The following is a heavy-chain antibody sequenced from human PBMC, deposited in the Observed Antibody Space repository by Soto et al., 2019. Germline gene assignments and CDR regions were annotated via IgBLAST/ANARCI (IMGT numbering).Heavy chain of an antibody. J-gene: IGHJ5*02. D-gene: IGHD2-2*01. CDR1: GGSISSYY. Sequence: SETLSLTCTVSGGSISSYYWSRIRQPPGKGLEWIGYIYYSGSTNYNPSLKSRVTISVDTSKNQFSLKLSSVTAADTAVYYCARQGGYCSSTSCLRGWFDPWGQGTLVTVSS. V-gene: IGHV4-59*08. CDR2: IYYSGST. CDR3: ARQGGYCSSTSCLRGWFDP.